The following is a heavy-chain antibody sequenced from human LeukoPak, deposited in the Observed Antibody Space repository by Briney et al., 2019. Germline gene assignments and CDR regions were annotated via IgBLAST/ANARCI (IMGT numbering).Heavy chain of an antibody. CDR2: ISSSGSTI. CDR3: ARGAYYDYVWGSYRYVFGY. D-gene: IGHD3-16*02. CDR1: GFTFSSYE. V-gene: IGHV3-48*03. J-gene: IGHJ4*02. Sequence: PGGSLRLSCAASGFTFSSYEMNWVRQAPGKGLEWVSYISSSGSTIYYADSVKGRFTISRDNAKNSLYLQMNSLRAEDTAAYYCARGAYYDYVWGSYRYVFGYWGQGTLVTVSS.